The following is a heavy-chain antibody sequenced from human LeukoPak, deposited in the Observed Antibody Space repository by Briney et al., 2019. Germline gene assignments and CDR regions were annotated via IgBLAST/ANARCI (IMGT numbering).Heavy chain of an antibody. J-gene: IGHJ4*02. CDR3: ARSRAATFDY. D-gene: IGHD2-15*01. CDR1: GDSVSSKSAA. V-gene: IGHV6-1*01. Sequence: SQTLSLTCAISGDSVSSKSAAWNWIRQSPSRGLEWVGRTYYRSKWSSDYAASVKGRITVNPDTSKNQFSLQLSSVTPEDTAVHYCARSRAATFDYWGQGTLVTVSS. CDR2: TYYRSKWSS.